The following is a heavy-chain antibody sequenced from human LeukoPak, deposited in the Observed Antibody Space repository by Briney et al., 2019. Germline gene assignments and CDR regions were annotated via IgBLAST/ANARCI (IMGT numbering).Heavy chain of an antibody. D-gene: IGHD5-18*01. CDR2: INYSGTI. V-gene: IGHV4-39*01. Sequence: SETLSLTCNVSGGSINSNNHYWGWIRQPPGKGLEWLGSINYSGTIFYSPSLNSRVTISVDTSGNQFSLKLTSATAADTAVYYCARHPGYSSGWWYFDFWGQGTLVTVSS. CDR1: GGSINSNNHY. J-gene: IGHJ4*02. CDR3: ARHPGYSSGWWYFDF.